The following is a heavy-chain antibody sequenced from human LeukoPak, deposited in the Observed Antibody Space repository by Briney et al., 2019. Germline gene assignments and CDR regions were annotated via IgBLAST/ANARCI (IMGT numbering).Heavy chain of an antibody. V-gene: IGHV3-11*01. CDR2: ISSSGSTI. Sequence: GGSLRLSCAASGFRFSDSYMSWIRQAPGKGLEWVSYISSSGSTIDYADSVKGRFTISRDNAENSLYLQMNSLRAEDTAVYYCATCDSSGYYGSDYWGQGTLVAVS. J-gene: IGHJ4*02. CDR1: GFRFSDSY. CDR3: ATCDSSGYYGSDY. D-gene: IGHD3-22*01.